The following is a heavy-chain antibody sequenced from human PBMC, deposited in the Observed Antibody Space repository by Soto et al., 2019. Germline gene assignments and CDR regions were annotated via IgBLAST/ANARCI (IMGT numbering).Heavy chain of an antibody. Sequence: QVQLVESGGGVVQPGRSLRLSCAASGFTFSRYGMHWVRQAPGKGLQWVAVIWFDGSNKFYADSVTGRFTISRDNSNNMLYLQMNILRAEDTAVYYCARATNSQFDPWGQGTLVTVSS. CDR2: IWFDGSNK. D-gene: IGHD1-26*01. J-gene: IGHJ5*02. V-gene: IGHV3-33*01. CDR3: ARATNSQFDP. CDR1: GFTFSRYG.